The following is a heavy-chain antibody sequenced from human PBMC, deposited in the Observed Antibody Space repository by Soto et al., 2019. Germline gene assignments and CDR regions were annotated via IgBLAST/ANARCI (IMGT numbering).Heavy chain of an antibody. J-gene: IGHJ1*01. CDR3: ARGPGLGGY. Sequence: PSETLSLTCAVYGGSFSGYYWSWIRQPPWKGLEWIGEINHSGSTNYNPSLKSRVTISVDTSKNQFSLKLSSVTAADTAVYYCARGPGLGGYWGQGTLVTVSS. CDR2: INHSGST. D-gene: IGHD3-16*01. CDR1: GGSFSGYY. V-gene: IGHV4-34*01.